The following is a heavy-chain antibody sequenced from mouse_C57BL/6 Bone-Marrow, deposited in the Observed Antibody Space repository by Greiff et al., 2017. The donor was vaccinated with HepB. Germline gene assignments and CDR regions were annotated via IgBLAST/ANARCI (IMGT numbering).Heavy chain of an antibody. J-gene: IGHJ1*03. V-gene: IGHV1-59*01. D-gene: IGHD1-1*01. CDR1: GYTFTSYW. CDR3: ARDYYGSSYFYFDV. Sequence: QVQLQQPGAELVRPGTSVKLSCKASGYTFTSYWMHWVKQRPGQGLEWIGVIDPSDSYTNYNQKFKGKATLTVDTSSSTAYMQLSSLTSEDSAVYYCARDYYGSSYFYFDVWGTGTTVTVSS. CDR2: IDPSDSYT.